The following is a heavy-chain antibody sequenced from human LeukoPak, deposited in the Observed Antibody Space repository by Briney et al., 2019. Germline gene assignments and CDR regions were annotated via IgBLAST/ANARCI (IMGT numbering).Heavy chain of an antibody. CDR3: AKGMGYDSSGIPDY. J-gene: IGHJ4*02. CDR1: GFTFDDYA. Sequence: GRSLRLSCAASGFTFDDYAMHWVRQAPGKGLEWVSGISWNSGSIGYADSVKGRFTISRDNAKNSLYLQMNSLRAEDTALYYCAKGMGYDSSGIPDYWGQGTLVTVSS. V-gene: IGHV3-9*01. CDR2: ISWNSGSI. D-gene: IGHD3-22*01.